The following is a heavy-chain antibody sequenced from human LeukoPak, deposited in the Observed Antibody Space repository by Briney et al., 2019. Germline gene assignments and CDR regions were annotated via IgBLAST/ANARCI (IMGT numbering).Heavy chain of an antibody. CDR2: ISSSSGYI. CDR1: GFTFSTYN. D-gene: IGHD4-23*01. Sequence: GGSLRLSCAASGFTFSTYNMNWVRQAPGKGLEWVSSISSSSGYIYYADSVKGRFTISRDNAKNSLYLHMNSLRAEDTAVYYCARDFGRWFLDYWGQGTLVTVSS. J-gene: IGHJ4*02. V-gene: IGHV3-21*01. CDR3: ARDFGRWFLDY.